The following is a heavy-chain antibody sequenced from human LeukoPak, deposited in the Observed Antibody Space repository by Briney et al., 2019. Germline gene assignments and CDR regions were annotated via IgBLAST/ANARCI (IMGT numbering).Heavy chain of an antibody. CDR2: IFHTGHT. CDR1: GGSISSGDFP. J-gene: IGHJ4*02. Sequence: KPSETLSLTCAVSGGSISSGDFPWSCIRQPPGKGLEWIGYIFHTGHTSYNPSLKSRVTISVDMSKNQLSLRLTSVTAADTAVYYCARGFYGAGSHFDYWGQGTLVTVSS. CDR3: ARGFYGAGSHFDY. V-gene: IGHV4-30-2*01. D-gene: IGHD3-10*01.